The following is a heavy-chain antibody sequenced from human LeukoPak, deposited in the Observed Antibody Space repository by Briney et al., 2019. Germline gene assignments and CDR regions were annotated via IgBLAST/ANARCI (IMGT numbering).Heavy chain of an antibody. Sequence: SETLSLICTVSGGSISSSSYYWSWIRQPAGKGLEWIGRIYTSGSTNYNPSLKSRVTMSVDTSKNQFSLKLSSVTAADTAVYYCARCYYDSSGYTQIVYWGQGTLVTVSS. D-gene: IGHD3-22*01. CDR3: ARCYYDSSGYTQIVY. J-gene: IGHJ4*02. CDR1: GGSISSSSYY. V-gene: IGHV4-61*02. CDR2: IYTSGST.